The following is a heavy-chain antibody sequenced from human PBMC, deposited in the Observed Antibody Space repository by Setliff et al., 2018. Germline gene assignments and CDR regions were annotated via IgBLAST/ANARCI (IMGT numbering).Heavy chain of an antibody. Sequence: SETLSLTCAVSGYSISSGYYWGWLRQPPGKGLEWIGSIYYSGSTYYNPSLKSRVTIAVDTSKNQFSLKLSSVTAADTAVYYCASPYYYDSSGYYYDYWGQGTLVTVSS. D-gene: IGHD3-22*01. V-gene: IGHV4-38-2*01. CDR1: GYSISSGYY. CDR2: IYYSGST. CDR3: ASPYYYDSSGYYYDY. J-gene: IGHJ4*02.